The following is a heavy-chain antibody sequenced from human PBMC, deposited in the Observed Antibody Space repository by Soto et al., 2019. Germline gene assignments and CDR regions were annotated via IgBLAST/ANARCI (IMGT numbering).Heavy chain of an antibody. CDR1: GFTFSRYA. D-gene: IGHD3-22*01. V-gene: IGHV3-23*01. Sequence: GGSLRLSCAASGFTFSRYAVSWVRQAPGKGLEWVSAISGSGGSTYFRDTVRGRFTISRDNSKNTLYLQMDSLRAEDTAVYYCAKNLYDSEYFQNWGQGTLVTVSS. CDR3: AKNLYDSEYFQN. J-gene: IGHJ1*01. CDR2: ISGSGGST.